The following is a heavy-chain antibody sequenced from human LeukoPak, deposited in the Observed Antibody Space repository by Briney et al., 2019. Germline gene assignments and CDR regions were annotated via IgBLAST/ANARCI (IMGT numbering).Heavy chain of an antibody. J-gene: IGHJ5*02. V-gene: IGHV4-61*02. D-gene: IGHD3-3*01. CDR2: IYTSGST. Sequence: SETLSLTCTVSGGSISSGSYYWSWIRQPAGKGLEWIGRIYTSGSTNYNPSLKSRVTISVDTSKNQFSLKLSSVTAADTAVYYCARTRFTIFGVVDWFDPWGQGTLVTVSS. CDR3: ARTRFTIFGVVDWFDP. CDR1: GGSISSGSYY.